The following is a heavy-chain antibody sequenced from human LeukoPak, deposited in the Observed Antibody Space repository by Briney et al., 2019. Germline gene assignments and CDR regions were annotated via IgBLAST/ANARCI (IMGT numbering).Heavy chain of an antibody. CDR1: SGSISNFH. Sequence: SETLSLTCTVSSGSISNFHWTWIRQPAGKGLEWIGRVFTSGSTNYNPSLKSRVTMSVDTSKNQFSLKLSSVTAADTAVYYCARGRQGYYGSGSYYRYYYYYMDVWGKGTTVTISS. CDR3: ARGRQGYYGSGSYYRYYYYYMDV. J-gene: IGHJ6*03. D-gene: IGHD3-10*01. V-gene: IGHV4-4*07. CDR2: VFTSGST.